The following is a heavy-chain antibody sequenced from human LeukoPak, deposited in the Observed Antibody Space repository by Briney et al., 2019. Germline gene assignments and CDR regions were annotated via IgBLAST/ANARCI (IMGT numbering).Heavy chain of an antibody. CDR3: ARDIPSYGAWGYYYYYMDV. Sequence: GGSLRLSCAASGFTFSSYAMSWVRQAPGKGLEWVSAITSSGGSTYYADSVKGRFTISRDNSKNTLYLQMNSLRAEDTAVYYCARDIPSYGAWGYYYYYMDVWGKGTTVTVSS. CDR2: ITSSGGST. CDR1: GFTFSSYA. V-gene: IGHV3-23*01. D-gene: IGHD2-21*01. J-gene: IGHJ6*03.